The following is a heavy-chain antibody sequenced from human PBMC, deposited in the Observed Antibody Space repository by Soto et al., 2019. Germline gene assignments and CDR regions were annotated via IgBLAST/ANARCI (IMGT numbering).Heavy chain of an antibody. CDR3: ARAFLEWRALDV. V-gene: IGHV4-34*01. Sequence: SETLSLTCAVFGGSFSGYSWSWIRQSPGKGLEWIGEIDHSGATNHNPSLKSRVTISVDTSKNQFSLKVTSVTAADTAVYYCARAFLEWRALDVWGQGTTVTVSS. CDR1: GGSFSGYS. J-gene: IGHJ6*02. CDR2: IDHSGAT. D-gene: IGHD3-3*01.